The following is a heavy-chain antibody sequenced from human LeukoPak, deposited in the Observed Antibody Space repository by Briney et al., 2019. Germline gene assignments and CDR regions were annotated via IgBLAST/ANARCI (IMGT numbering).Heavy chain of an antibody. J-gene: IGHJ4*02. D-gene: IGHD6-19*01. CDR3: TTGQIAGAGTVPSY. V-gene: IGHV3-15*01. Sequence: QPGGSLRLSCAVSGFTFSNAWMSWVRQAPGKGLEWVGRIKSKTDGGTTDYAAPVKGRFTISRDDSNNPQYLQMSSLKAENTAVYCGTTGQIAGAGTVPSYWGQGTLVTVSS. CDR2: IKSKTDGGTT. CDR1: GFTFSNAW.